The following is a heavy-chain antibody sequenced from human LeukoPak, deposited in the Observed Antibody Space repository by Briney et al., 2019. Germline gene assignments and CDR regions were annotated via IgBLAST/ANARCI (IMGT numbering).Heavy chain of an antibody. CDR2: ISGSGGST. J-gene: IGHJ5*02. CDR1: GFTFSSYG. D-gene: IGHD3-22*01. V-gene: IGHV3-23*01. Sequence: GGSLRLSCAASGFTFSSYGMSWVRQAPGKGLEWVSAISGSGGSTYYADSVKGRFTISRDNSKNTLYLQMTSLKTEDTALYYCTRDALAYYDSSGYLGWFDPWGQGTLVTVSS. CDR3: TRDALAYYDSSGYLGWFDP.